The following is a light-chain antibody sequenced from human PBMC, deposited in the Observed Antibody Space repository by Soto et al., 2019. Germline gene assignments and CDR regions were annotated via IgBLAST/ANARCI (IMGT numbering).Light chain of an antibody. CDR3: QQRSNWPPIFT. V-gene: IGKV3-11*01. CDR2: DAS. CDR1: QSVSNL. J-gene: IGKJ3*01. Sequence: EIVLTQSPATLSLSPGERATLSCRASQSVSNLLAWYQQKPGQAPRLLMFDASNRATGIPARFSGSGSGTDFTLTISSPEPEDFAVYYCQQRSNWPPIFTFGPGTKVDIK.